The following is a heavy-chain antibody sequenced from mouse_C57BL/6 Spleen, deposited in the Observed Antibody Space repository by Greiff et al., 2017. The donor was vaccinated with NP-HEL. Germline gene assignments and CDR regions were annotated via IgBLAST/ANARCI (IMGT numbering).Heavy chain of an antibody. J-gene: IGHJ2*01. CDR1: GYTFTDYE. CDR3: TRRRELGDY. Sequence: VQLQQSGAELVGPGASVTLSCKASGYTFTDYEMHWVKQTPVHGLEWIGAIDPETGGTAYNQKFKGKAILTADKSSSTAYMELRSLTSEDSAVYYCTRRRELGDYWGQGTTLTVSS. CDR2: IDPETGGT. D-gene: IGHD4-1*01. V-gene: IGHV1-15*01.